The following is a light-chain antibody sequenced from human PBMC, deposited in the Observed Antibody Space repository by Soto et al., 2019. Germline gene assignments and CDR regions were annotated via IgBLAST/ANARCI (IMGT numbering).Light chain of an antibody. Sequence: DIQMTQSPSSVSASVGDRVTITCRASQGISSWLAWYQQKPEKAPKLVIYDASSLQSGVPSRFSGSGSGTDFTLTITSLQPEDFAIYYCLQDYTYPRTFGGGTKVGIK. CDR3: LQDYTYPRT. CDR1: QGISSW. J-gene: IGKJ4*01. V-gene: IGKV1-12*01. CDR2: DAS.